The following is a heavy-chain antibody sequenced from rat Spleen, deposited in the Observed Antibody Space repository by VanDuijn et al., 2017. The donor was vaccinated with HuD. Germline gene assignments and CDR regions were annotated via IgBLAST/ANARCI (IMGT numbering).Heavy chain of an antibody. D-gene: IGHD4-3*01. V-gene: IGHV4-2*01. J-gene: IGHJ4*01. CDR2: INKYSSIT. Sequence: EVQLVESDGGLVQPGRSLKLSCAASGFNFNDYWMGWVRQAPGKGLEWIGEINKYSSITKYIPSLKDKFTISRDNAQNTLYLQMDSLRSEDTDTYYCERMKSGYGVMDAWGQGASVTVSS. CDR3: ERMKSGYGVMDA. CDR1: GFNFNDYW.